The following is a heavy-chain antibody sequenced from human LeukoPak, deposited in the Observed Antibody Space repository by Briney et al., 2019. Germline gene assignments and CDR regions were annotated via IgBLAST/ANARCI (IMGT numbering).Heavy chain of an antibody. Sequence: ASVKVSCKPSGYTFTIYGISWVRQAPGQGLEWMGWISAYNGNTNYAQKLQGRVTMTTDTSTSTAYMELRSLRSDDTAVYYCARDTLLRYFDWLLDYGMDVWGQGTTVTVSS. CDR2: ISAYNGNT. D-gene: IGHD3-9*01. J-gene: IGHJ6*02. CDR1: GYTFTIYG. CDR3: ARDTLLRYFDWLLDYGMDV. V-gene: IGHV1-18*01.